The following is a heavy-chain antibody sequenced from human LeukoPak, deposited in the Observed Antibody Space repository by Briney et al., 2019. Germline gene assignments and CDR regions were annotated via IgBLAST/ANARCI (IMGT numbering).Heavy chain of an antibody. CDR2: IYTSGST. D-gene: IGHD2-2*02. Sequence: SETLSLTCTVSGGSISSYYWSWIRQPPGKGLEWIGYIYTSGSTNYNPSLKSRVTISVDTSKNQFSLKLSSVTAADTAVYYCARQNIVVVPAAIRRWFDPWGQGTLVTVSS. J-gene: IGHJ5*02. CDR1: GGSISSYY. CDR3: ARQNIVVVPAAIRRWFDP. V-gene: IGHV4-4*09.